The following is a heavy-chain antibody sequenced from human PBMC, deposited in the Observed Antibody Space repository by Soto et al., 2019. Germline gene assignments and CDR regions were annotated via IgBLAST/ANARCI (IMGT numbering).Heavy chain of an antibody. Sequence: GGSLRLSCAASGFTFSSYAMHWVRQAPGKGLEWVAVISYDGSNKYYADSVKGRFTISRDNSKNTLYLQMNSLRAEDTAVYYCARDAIILRAYSSSSGYFDYWGQGTLVTVSS. J-gene: IGHJ4*02. CDR1: GFTFSSYA. CDR2: ISYDGSNK. CDR3: ARDAIILRAYSSSSGYFDY. V-gene: IGHV3-30-3*01. D-gene: IGHD6-6*01.